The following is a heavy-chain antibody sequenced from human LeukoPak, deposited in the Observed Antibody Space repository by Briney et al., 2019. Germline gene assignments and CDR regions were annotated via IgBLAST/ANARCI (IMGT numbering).Heavy chain of an antibody. CDR2: ISSSGSTI. V-gene: IGHV3-48*03. CDR1: GFTYSRCE. CDR3: ARAGSGRSPDWFDP. J-gene: IGHJ5*02. Sequence: GGSLRLSCAASGFTYSRCEMNWVRQAPGKGLEWVSYISSSGSTIYYADSVKGRFTISRDNAKNSLYLQMNSLRAEDTAVYYCARAGSGRSPDWFDPWGQGTLVTVSS. D-gene: IGHD1-26*01.